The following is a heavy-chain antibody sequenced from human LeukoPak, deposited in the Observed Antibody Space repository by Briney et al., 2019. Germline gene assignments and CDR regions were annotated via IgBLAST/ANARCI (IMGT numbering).Heavy chain of an antibody. CDR3: ARVNSSSWYLDY. CDR2: IYYSGST. CDR1: SGSISTYY. D-gene: IGHD6-13*01. J-gene: IGHJ4*02. V-gene: IGHV4-59*01. Sequence: SETLSLTCTVSSGSISTYYWSWIRQPPGKALECIGYIYYSGSTDYNPSLKSRVTVLVDTSKNQFSLKLISVTAADTAVYYCARVNSSSWYLDYWGQGTLVTVSS.